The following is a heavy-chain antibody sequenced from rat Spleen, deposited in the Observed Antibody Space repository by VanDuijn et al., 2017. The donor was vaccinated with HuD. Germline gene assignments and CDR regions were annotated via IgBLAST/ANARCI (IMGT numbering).Heavy chain of an antibody. V-gene: IGHV2-43*01. CDR1: GFSLTSYH. D-gene: IGHD1-2*01. CDR2: IWTGGNA. Sequence: QVQLKESGPGLVQPSQTLSLTCTVSGFSLTSYHVSWVRQPPGKGLEWMGVIWTGGNAAYTSLLKSRLSISRDTSKNQVFLKMSSLQTEDTATYYCARAGSSYVMDAWGQGASVTVSS. CDR3: ARAGSSYVMDA. J-gene: IGHJ4*01.